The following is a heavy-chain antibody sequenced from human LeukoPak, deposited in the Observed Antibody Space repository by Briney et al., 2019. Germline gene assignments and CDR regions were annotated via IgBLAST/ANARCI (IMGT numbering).Heavy chain of an antibody. J-gene: IGHJ6*03. CDR2: INPHSGGT. D-gene: IGHD6-13*01. V-gene: IGHV1-2*02. Sequence: ASVKVSCKASGYTFTDYYIHWVRQAPGQGLEWMGYINPHSGGTSSPQKFQGRVTMTTDASISTAYMELSRLTSDDTAVYYCARDGGAAAGSYYYMDVWGKGTTVTVSS. CDR3: ARDGGAAAGSYYYMDV. CDR1: GYTFTDYY.